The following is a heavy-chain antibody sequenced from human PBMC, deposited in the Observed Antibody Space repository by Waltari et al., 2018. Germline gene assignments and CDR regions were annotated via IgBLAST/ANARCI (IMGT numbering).Heavy chain of an antibody. CDR3: ARDSIAAAGTRSYYFDY. J-gene: IGHJ4*02. D-gene: IGHD6-13*01. V-gene: IGHV4-4*02. CDR1: GGSISSSNW. Sequence: QVQLQESGPGLVKPSGTLSLTCAVSGGSISSSNWWSWVRQPPGKGLEWIGEIYHSGSTNYNPSLKSRVTISVDKSKNQFSLKLSSVTAADTAVYYCARDSIAAAGTRSYYFDYWGQGTLVTVSS. CDR2: IYHSGST.